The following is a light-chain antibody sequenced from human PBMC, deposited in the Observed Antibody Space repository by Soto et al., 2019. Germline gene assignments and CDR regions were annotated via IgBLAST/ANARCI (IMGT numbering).Light chain of an antibody. CDR2: EAS. Sequence: EVVLTQSPGTLSLSPGERATLSCTASQSISTSYLAWYQQRPGQAPRLLIYEASSRATDISDRFSGAGSGTDFTLTISRLEPEDVAVYYCQQYAESPFTFGPGTKVEI. J-gene: IGKJ3*01. CDR1: QSISTSY. CDR3: QQYAESPFT. V-gene: IGKV3-20*01.